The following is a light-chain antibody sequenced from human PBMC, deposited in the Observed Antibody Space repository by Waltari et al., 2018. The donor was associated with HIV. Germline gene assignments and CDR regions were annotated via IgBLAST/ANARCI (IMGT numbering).Light chain of an antibody. J-gene: IGLJ3*02. CDR2: DVD. CDR3: ASFTGDDTLL. V-gene: IGLV2-14*03. Sequence: SAVTPPASVSGLPGQSITISCTGGDSALGLFNFVSWYQQHPGRVPSLLLYDVDCRAPGISDRFSGSRSGPTASLNISRLRAEDEADYYCASFTGDDTLLFGGGTKVTVL. CDR1: DSALGLFNF.